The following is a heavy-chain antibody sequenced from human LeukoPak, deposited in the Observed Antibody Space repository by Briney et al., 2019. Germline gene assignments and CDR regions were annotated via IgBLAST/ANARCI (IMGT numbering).Heavy chain of an antibody. CDR2: IYTSGST. CDR3: GREKGVYCSSTSCYGRLFDY. D-gene: IGHD2-2*01. V-gene: IGHV4-4*07. J-gene: IGHJ4*02. CDR1: GGSISSYN. Sequence: SETLFLTCTVSGGSISSYNWSWIRQPAGKGLEWIGRIYTSGSTNYNPSLKSRATMSVDTSKNQFSSKLSSVTAADAAVYYCGREKGVYCSSTSCYGRLFDYWGQGTLVTVSS.